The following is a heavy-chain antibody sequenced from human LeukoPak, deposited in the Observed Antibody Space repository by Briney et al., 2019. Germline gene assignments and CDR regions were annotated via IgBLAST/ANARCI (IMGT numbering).Heavy chain of an antibody. CDR1: GFTFSSYG. Sequence: RSLRLSCAASGFTFSSYGMQWVSQAPGKGLEWVVVIWYDGGNKYYADSVKGRFTISRDNSKNTLYLQMNSLRAEDTAVYYCARDPYSYGYFDYWGQGTLVTVSS. V-gene: IGHV3-33*01. J-gene: IGHJ4*02. CDR2: IWYDGGNK. D-gene: IGHD5-18*01. CDR3: ARDPYSYGYFDY.